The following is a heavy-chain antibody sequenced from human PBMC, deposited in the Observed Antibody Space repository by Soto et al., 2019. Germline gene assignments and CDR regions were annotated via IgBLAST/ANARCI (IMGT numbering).Heavy chain of an antibody. V-gene: IGHV3-23*01. Sequence: EVVLLQSGGDLVQPGGSLRLSCAGSGFPFSGYAMSWVRQAPGKGLEWVSGISNSGGSTFYADSVKGRFTISRDNSEKKLYLQMNSLKAEDTAVYFCAKDQAGGWISHGYDHWGQGSRVAVSA. CDR2: ISNSGGST. J-gene: IGHJ5*02. CDR3: AKDQAGGWISHGYDH. D-gene: IGHD5-12*01. CDR1: GFPFSGYA.